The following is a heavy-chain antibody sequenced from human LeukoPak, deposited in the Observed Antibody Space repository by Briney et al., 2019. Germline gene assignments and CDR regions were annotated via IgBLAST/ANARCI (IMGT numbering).Heavy chain of an antibody. Sequence: GGSLRLSCAGSGFTFSIYWMTWVRQAPGKGLEWVGSIKEEGSETFYVGSVKGRFTISRDNAKNSLYLQMNSLRAEDTAVYYCARAVTTSEGYWGQGNLFTVSS. CDR1: GFTFSIYW. CDR2: IKEEGSET. CDR3: ARAVTTSEGY. V-gene: IGHV3-7*01. D-gene: IGHD4-17*01. J-gene: IGHJ4*02.